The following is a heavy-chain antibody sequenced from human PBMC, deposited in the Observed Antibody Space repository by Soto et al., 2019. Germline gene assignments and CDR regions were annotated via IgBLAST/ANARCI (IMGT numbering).Heavy chain of an antibody. V-gene: IGHV1-46*01. D-gene: IGHD6-6*01. J-gene: IGHJ5*02. CDR3: ARDSSIAARTYNWFEP. CDR2: INPSGGST. CDR1: GYTFTSYY. Sequence: ASVKVSCKASGYTFTSYYMHWVRQAPGQGLEWMGIINPSGGSTSYAQKFQGRVTMTRGTSTSTVYMELSSLRSEDTAVYYCARDSSIAARTYNWFEPWGQGTLVTVSS.